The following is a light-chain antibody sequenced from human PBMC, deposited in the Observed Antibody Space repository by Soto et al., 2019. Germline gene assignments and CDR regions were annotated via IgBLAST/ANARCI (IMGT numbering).Light chain of an antibody. Sequence: QSVLTQPASVSGLPGQSITISCTGTSSDVGGYKYVSWYQQHPGKAPKLEIYEVTNRPSGVSNRFSGSKSGNTGSLTISGLQAEDEADYYCGSYTSTTTRVFGGGTKLTVL. J-gene: IGLJ3*02. CDR3: GSYTSTTTRV. CDR2: EVT. CDR1: SSDVGGYKY. V-gene: IGLV2-14*01.